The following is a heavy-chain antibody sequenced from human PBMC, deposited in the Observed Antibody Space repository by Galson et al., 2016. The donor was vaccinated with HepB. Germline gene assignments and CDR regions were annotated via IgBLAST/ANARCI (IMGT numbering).Heavy chain of an antibody. CDR2: INQDGST. CDR3: AREEQVGGLSYDI. D-gene: IGHD3-16*01. Sequence: SETLSLTCAVSGGSFSAYFWNWIRQPPGKGLEWIGEINQDGSTNYNPSLKSRVTISLDTSRKQVSLKLNSVTAADTAVYYCAREEQVGGLSYDIWGQGSLVTVSS. CDR1: GGSFSAYF. J-gene: IGHJ4*02. V-gene: IGHV4-34*01.